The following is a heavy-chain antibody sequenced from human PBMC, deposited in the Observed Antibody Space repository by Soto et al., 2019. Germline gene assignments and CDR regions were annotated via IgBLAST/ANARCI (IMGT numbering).Heavy chain of an antibody. D-gene: IGHD2-8*01. Sequence: EVQLVESGGDLVQPGGSLRLSCAASGFTFSSHEMNWIRQAPGKGLEWVSYISSSGTTMYYADSVKGRFTISRDNAKNSLFLQMNSLRAEDQALYYCARGGVYWGQGTLVTVSS. J-gene: IGHJ4*02. V-gene: IGHV3-48*03. CDR3: ARGGVY. CDR2: ISSSGTTM. CDR1: GFTFSSHE.